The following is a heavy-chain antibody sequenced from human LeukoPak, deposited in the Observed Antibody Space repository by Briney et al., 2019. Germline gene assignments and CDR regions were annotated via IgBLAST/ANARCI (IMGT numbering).Heavy chain of an antibody. Sequence: ASVKVSCKASGGTFSSHAISWVRQAPGQGLEWMGRIIPILGIANYAQKFQGRVTITADKSTSTAYMELSSLRSEDTAVYYCARERGNYGMDVWGQGTTVTVSS. V-gene: IGHV1-69*04. CDR3: ARERGNYGMDV. CDR1: GGTFSSHA. D-gene: IGHD1-14*01. CDR2: IIPILGIA. J-gene: IGHJ6*02.